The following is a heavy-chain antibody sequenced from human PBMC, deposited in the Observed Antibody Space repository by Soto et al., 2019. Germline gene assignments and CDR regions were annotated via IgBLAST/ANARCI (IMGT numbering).Heavy chain of an antibody. CDR2: ISYDGSNK. D-gene: IGHD6-19*01. CDR1: GFTFSNYA. J-gene: IGHJ3*01. CDR3: ARVGTGWEAFDV. Sequence: QVQLVESGGGVVQPGRSLRLSCAASGFTFSNYAMHWVRQAPGKGLEWVAVISYDGSNKHYADSVKGRFAISRDNFKSTLYLQMNSLTPEDTAVYYCARVGTGWEAFDVWGQGTMLTVSS. V-gene: IGHV3-30*09.